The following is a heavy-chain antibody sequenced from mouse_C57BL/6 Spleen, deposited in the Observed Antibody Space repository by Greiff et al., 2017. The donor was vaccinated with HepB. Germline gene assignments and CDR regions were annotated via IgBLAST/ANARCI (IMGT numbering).Heavy chain of an antibody. CDR1: GYTFTSYW. V-gene: IGHV1-72*01. CDR3: ARVYYGNHRVAMDY. CDR2: IDPNSGGT. D-gene: IGHD2-1*01. Sequence: QVQLQQSGAELVKPGASVKLSCKASGYTFTSYWMHWVKQRPGRGLEWIGRIDPNSGGTKYNTKFKSKATLTVDKPSSTAYMQRSSLTSEDSAVYYCARVYYGNHRVAMDYWGQGTSVTVSS. J-gene: IGHJ4*01.